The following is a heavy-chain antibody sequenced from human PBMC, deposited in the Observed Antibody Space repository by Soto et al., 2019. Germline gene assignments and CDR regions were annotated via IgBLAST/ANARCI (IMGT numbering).Heavy chain of an antibody. CDR2: ISAYNGNT. J-gene: IGHJ4*02. D-gene: IGHD3-9*01. V-gene: IGHV1-18*01. Sequence: ASVKVSCKASGYTFTSYGISWVRQAPGQGLEWMGWISAYNGNTNYAQKLQGRVTMTTDTSTSTAYMELRSLRSDDTAVYYCAREDYDILTGYYPRKPLLLDYWGQGTLVTVSS. CDR3: AREDYDILTGYYPRKPLLLDY. CDR1: GYTFTSYG.